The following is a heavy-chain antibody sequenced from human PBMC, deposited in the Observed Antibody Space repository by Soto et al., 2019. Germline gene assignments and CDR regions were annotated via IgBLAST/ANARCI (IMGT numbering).Heavy chain of an antibody. J-gene: IGHJ6*02. V-gene: IGHV3-30*18. CDR2: ISYDGSNK. CDR3: AKYSSERRTYYDFWSGYYDYYYGMDV. CDR1: GFTFSSYG. D-gene: IGHD3-3*01. Sequence: GGSLRLSCAASGFTFSSYGMHWVRQAPGKGLEWVAVISYDGSNKYYADSVKGRFTISRDNSKNTLYLQMNSLRAEDTAVYYCAKYSSERRTYYDFWSGYYDYYYGMDVWGQGTTVTVSS.